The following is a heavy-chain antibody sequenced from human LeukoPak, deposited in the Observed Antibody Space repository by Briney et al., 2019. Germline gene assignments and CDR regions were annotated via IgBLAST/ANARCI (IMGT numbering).Heavy chain of an antibody. D-gene: IGHD5-24*01. J-gene: IGHJ4*02. Sequence: GGSLRLSCGASGFTFSAYAFNWVRQAPGKGLQWVSYISSTGATIYYADTVKGRFTISRDNAKNSLYLQMNSLRAEDTAVYYCASNTVEMAFFLDYWGQGTLVTVSS. CDR2: ISSTGATI. CDR1: GFTFSAYA. CDR3: ASNTVEMAFFLDY. V-gene: IGHV3-48*01.